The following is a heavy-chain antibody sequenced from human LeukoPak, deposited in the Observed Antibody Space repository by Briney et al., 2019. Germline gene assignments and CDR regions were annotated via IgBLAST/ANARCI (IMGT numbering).Heavy chain of an antibody. V-gene: IGHV3-53*01. CDR1: GFTVTSNY. Sequence: GGSLRLSCAASGFTVTSNYMSWVRQAPGKGLEWVSVIYDDGSTYYADSVKGRFTISRDNSKNTLYLQMNSLRAEDTAVYYCARYNYGSGSIFDYWGQGTLVTVSS. D-gene: IGHD3-10*01. J-gene: IGHJ4*02. CDR3: ARYNYGSGSIFDY. CDR2: IYDDGST.